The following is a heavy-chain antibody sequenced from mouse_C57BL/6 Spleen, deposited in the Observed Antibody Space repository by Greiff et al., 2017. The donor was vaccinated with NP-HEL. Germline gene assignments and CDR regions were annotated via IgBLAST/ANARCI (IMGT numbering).Heavy chain of an antibody. CDR2: ISDGGSYT. D-gene: IGHD1-1*01. J-gene: IGHJ1*03. CDR3: ASDDYGSSYWYFDV. CDR1: GFTFSSYA. Sequence: EVHLVESGGGLVKPGGSLKLSCAASGFTFSSYAMSWVRQTPEKRLEWVATISDGGSYTYYPDNVKGRFTISRDNAKNNLYLQMSHLKSEDTAMYSCASDDYGSSYWYFDVWGTGTTVTVSS. V-gene: IGHV5-4*01.